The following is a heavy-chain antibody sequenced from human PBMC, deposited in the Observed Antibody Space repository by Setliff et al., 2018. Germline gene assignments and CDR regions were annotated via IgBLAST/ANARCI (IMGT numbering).Heavy chain of an antibody. V-gene: IGHV1-3*01. D-gene: IGHD3-22*01. J-gene: IGHJ6*03. Sequence: ASVKVSCKASGYTFTDYAMHWVRQAPGQRLEWMGWINPGNGNTKYSQKFQGRVTITGDTSASTAYMELSSLRSEDTAVYYCARDKGYDSSGYYFYYYYYMDVWGKGTTVTVSS. CDR1: GYTFTDYA. CDR2: INPGNGNT. CDR3: ARDKGYDSSGYYFYYYYYMDV.